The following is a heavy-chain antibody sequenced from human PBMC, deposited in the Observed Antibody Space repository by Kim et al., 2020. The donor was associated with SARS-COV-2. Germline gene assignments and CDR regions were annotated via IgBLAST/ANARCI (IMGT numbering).Heavy chain of an antibody. D-gene: IGHD6-19*01. CDR1: GFTFSSYG. V-gene: IGHV3-33*05. CDR3: ARDSVRGYSSGWLDY. J-gene: IGHJ4*02. CDR2: ISYDGSNK. Sequence: GGSLRLSCAASGFTFSSYGMHWVRQAPGKGLEWVAVISYDGSNKYYADSVKGRFTISRDNSKNTLYLQMNSLRAEDTAVYYCARDSVRGYSSGWLDYWGQGTLVTVSS.